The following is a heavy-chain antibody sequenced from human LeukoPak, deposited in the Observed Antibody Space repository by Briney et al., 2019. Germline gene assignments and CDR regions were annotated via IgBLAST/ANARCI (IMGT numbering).Heavy chain of an antibody. CDR3: ARHNQPPGIVVVTAMGYFDY. J-gene: IGHJ4*02. CDR2: ISWNSGSI. D-gene: IGHD2-21*02. CDR1: GFTFNDYA. V-gene: IGHV3-9*01. Sequence: QSGGSLRLSCAASGFTFNDYAMHWVRHAPGKGLEWVSGISWNSGSIDYADSVKGRFTISRDNAKNSLYLQMNSLRAEDTALYYCARHNQPPGIVVVTAMGYFDYWGQGTLVTVSS.